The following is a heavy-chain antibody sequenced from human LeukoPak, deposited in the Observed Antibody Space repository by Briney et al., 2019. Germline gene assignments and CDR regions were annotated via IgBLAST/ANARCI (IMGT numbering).Heavy chain of an antibody. D-gene: IGHD1-7*01. Sequence: PGGSLRLSCAASGFTFSNHWMLWVRQGPGKGLVWVSYMNGDGSSTSYADSVKGRFTISRDNAKNTLYLQMNSLRAEDTAVYYCAKLPVEDYWGQGTLVTVSS. CDR1: GFTFSNHW. V-gene: IGHV3-74*01. CDR2: MNGDGSST. CDR3: AKLPVEDY. J-gene: IGHJ4*02.